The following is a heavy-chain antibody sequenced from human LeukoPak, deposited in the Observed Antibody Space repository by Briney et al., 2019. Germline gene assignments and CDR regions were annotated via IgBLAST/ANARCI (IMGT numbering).Heavy chain of an antibody. CDR3: ASNARIMIFGVVSRPGWFDP. V-gene: IGHV4-30-4*08. D-gene: IGHD3-3*01. CDR1: GGSISSGDYY. J-gene: IGHJ5*02. Sequence: ASQTLSLTCTVSGGSISSGDYYWSWIRQPPGKGLEWIGYIYYSGSTYYNPSLKSRVTISVDTSKNQFSLKLSSVTAADTAVYYCASNARIMIFGVVSRPGWFDPWGQGTLVTVSS. CDR2: IYYSGST.